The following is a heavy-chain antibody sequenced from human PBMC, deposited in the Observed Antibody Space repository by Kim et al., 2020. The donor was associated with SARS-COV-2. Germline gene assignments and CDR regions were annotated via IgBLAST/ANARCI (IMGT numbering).Heavy chain of an antibody. CDR1: GFRFSDYY. CDR3: VRENRDSFDS. CDR2: ISGGGSYI. J-gene: IGHJ5*01. Sequence: GGSLRLSCAASGFRFSDYYISWIRQAPGGGLEWVSSISGGGSYIMDADSVKGRFTVSRDNAKSSVSLQMNSLRGDDTAIYYCVRENRDSFDSWGHGTLVTVSS. V-gene: IGHV3-11*05.